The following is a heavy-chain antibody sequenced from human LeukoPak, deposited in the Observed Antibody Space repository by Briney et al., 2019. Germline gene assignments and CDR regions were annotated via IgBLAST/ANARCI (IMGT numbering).Heavy chain of an antibody. CDR1: GLAFTSYG. Sequence: GGSLRLSGAASGLAFTSYGKDSVGEATVQGLAWVPVIWYDGSNKYYADSVKGRFTISRDNSKNTLYLQMNSLRAEDTAVYYCARAERIAVAGPFDYWGQGTPVTVSS. CDR3: ARAERIAVAGPFDY. V-gene: IGHV3-33*01. J-gene: IGHJ4*02. CDR2: IWYDGSNK. D-gene: IGHD6-19*01.